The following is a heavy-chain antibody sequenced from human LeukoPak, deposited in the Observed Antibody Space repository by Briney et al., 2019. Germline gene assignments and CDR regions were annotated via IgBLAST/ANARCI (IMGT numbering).Heavy chain of an antibody. J-gene: IGHJ5*02. CDR2: INPSGGFT. CDR3: ARDQSGEWELLSGWWFDP. V-gene: IGHV1-46*01. CDR1: GYSFSTHW. D-gene: IGHD1-26*01. Sequence: ASVKVSCKASGYSFSTHWMHWVRQTPGQGLEWMGIINPSGGFTSYAQKLQGRVTVTRDMSTSTVYMELSNLRSEDTAVYYCARDQSGEWELLSGWWFDPWGQGTLVTVSS.